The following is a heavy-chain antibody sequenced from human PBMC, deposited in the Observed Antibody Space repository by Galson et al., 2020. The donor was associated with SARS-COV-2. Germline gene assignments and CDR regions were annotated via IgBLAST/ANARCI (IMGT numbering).Heavy chain of an antibody. D-gene: IGHD6-6*01. J-gene: IGHJ5*02. Sequence: GGSLRLSCAASGFTFSSYWMSWVRQAPGKGLEWVANIKQDGSEKYYVDSVKGRFTISRDNAKNSLYLQMNSLRAEDTAVYYCARERGKAAPRWFDPWGQGTLVTVSS. V-gene: IGHV3-7*04. CDR2: IKQDGSEK. CDR3: ARERGKAAPRWFDP. CDR1: GFTFSSYW.